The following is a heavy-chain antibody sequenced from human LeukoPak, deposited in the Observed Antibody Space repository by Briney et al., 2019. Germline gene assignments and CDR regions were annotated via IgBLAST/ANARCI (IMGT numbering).Heavy chain of an antibody. Sequence: PGGSLRLSCAASGFTFSSYWMSWARQAPGKGLEWVANIKQDGSEKYYVDSVKGRFTISRDNAKNSLYLQMNSLRAEDTAVYYCARDSHQLLPLGAFDIWGQGTMVTVSS. CDR2: IKQDGSEK. CDR3: ARDSHQLLPLGAFDI. V-gene: IGHV3-7*01. J-gene: IGHJ3*02. D-gene: IGHD2-2*01. CDR1: GFTFSSYW.